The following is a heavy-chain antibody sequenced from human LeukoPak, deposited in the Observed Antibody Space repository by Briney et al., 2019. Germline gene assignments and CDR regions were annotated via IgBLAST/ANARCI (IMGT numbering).Heavy chain of an antibody. Sequence: SETLSLTCTVSGGSISSYYWSWIRQPPGKRLEWIGYIYYSGSTNYNPSLKSRVTISVDTSKNQFSLKLSSVTAADTAVYYCARHGGDKDRYYGSGSYGYYYGMDVWGQGTTVTVSS. V-gene: IGHV4-59*08. CDR3: ARHGGDKDRYYGSGSYGYYYGMDV. J-gene: IGHJ6*02. D-gene: IGHD3-10*01. CDR2: IYYSGST. CDR1: GGSISSYY.